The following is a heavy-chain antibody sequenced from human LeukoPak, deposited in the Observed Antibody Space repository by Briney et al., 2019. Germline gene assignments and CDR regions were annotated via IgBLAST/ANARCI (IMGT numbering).Heavy chain of an antibody. CDR3: AKDRLGGPYFFHY. CDR1: GFTFSSYA. V-gene: IGHV3-23*01. J-gene: IGHJ4*02. Sequence: PGGSLRLSCAASGFTFSSYAMGWVRQAPGKGLEWVSSIGGSGGGTYYADSVKGRFTISRDNSKNTLYLQINSLRAEDTAVYFCAKDRLGGPYFFHYWGQGTLVTVSS. CDR2: IGGSGGGT. D-gene: IGHD3-16*01.